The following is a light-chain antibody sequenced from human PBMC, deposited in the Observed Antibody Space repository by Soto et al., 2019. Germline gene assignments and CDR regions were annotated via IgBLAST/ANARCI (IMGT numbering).Light chain of an antibody. Sequence: QSVLTQPPSVSAAPGQRVTISCSGSSSNIGNNYVSWYRQFPGTAPKLLICEDDKRPPGIPDRFSGSKSGSSATLAITGIQTGDEAEYYCGTWDSSLSAGVFGGGTKLTVL. CDR2: EDD. CDR3: GTWDSSLSAGV. CDR1: SSNIGNNY. V-gene: IGLV1-51*02. J-gene: IGLJ2*01.